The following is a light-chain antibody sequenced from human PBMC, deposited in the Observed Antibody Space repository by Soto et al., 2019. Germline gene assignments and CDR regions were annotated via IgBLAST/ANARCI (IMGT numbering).Light chain of an antibody. CDR3: CSFALRSTLI. J-gene: IGLJ2*01. V-gene: IGLV2-14*01. Sequence: QSALTQPASVSGSPGQSITISCTGTSSDIGTYNYVSWYQQHPGRAPRLIISEVSNRPSGVSNRFSGSKSGNTASLTISGLQAEDEADYYCCSFALRSTLIFGGGTKLTVL. CDR2: EVS. CDR1: SSDIGTYNY.